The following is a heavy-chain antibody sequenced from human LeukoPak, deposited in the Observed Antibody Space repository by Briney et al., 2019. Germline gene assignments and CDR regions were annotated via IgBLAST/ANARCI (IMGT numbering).Heavy chain of an antibody. CDR3: ARARKTYSSGWHDHAFDI. V-gene: IGHV1-46*01. D-gene: IGHD6-19*01. CDR1: GYTFTSYY. J-gene: IGHJ3*02. CDR2: INPSGGST. Sequence: ASVKVSCKASGYTFTSYYTHWVRQAPGQGLEWMGIINPSGGSTSYAQKFQGRVTMTRDTSTSTVYMELSSLRSEDTAVYYCARARKTYSSGWHDHAFDIWGQGTMVTVSS.